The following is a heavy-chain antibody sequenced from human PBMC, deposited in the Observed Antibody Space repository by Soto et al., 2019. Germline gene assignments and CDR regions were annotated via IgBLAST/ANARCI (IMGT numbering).Heavy chain of an antibody. CDR1: GYTFSNYG. Sequence: QVQLGQSGGEVKRPGASVKVSCKTSGYTFSNYGITWVRQAPGQPLEWLGWISLYSDGTNYAQKFQGRVSMTTDTSTTTAYMELRSLRSEDTAVYYCARVVPGAEAWFGPWGQGTLVTVSS. CDR2: ISLYSDGT. D-gene: IGHD2-2*01. J-gene: IGHJ5*02. V-gene: IGHV1-18*01. CDR3: ARVVPGAEAWFGP.